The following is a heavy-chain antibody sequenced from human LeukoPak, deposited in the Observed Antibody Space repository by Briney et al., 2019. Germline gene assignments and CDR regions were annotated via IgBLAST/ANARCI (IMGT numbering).Heavy chain of an antibody. D-gene: IGHD6-19*01. Sequence: ASVKVSYKASGYTFTSYGISWVRQAPGQGLEGLGWISAYNGNTNYAQKLQRRVTMTTDTSTSTGYMELRSLRSDDTAVYYCARERIAVAGLYYYYYMDVWGKGTTVTVSS. J-gene: IGHJ6*03. V-gene: IGHV1-18*01. CDR2: ISAYNGNT. CDR3: ARERIAVAGLYYYYYMDV. CDR1: GYTFTSYG.